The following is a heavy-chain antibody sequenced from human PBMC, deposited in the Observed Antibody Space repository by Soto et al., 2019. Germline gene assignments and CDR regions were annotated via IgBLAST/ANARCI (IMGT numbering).Heavy chain of an antibody. CDR3: ARDDFGDY. J-gene: IGHJ4*02. Sequence: QVQLVQSGAEVRKPGSSVKVSCKDPRGSFSTYSICWIRQAPGQGLEWLGRIIPLHGVADYALRFQGRVTMTADMSTNTLYMELNSLRSEDTAVYYCARDDFGDYWGQGTLVTVSS. D-gene: IGHD4-17*01. CDR1: RGSFSTYS. V-gene: IGHV1-69*08. CDR2: IIPLHGVA.